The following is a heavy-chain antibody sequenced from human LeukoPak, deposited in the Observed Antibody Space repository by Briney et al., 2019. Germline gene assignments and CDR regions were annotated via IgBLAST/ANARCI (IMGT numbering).Heavy chain of an antibody. J-gene: IGHJ6*02. V-gene: IGHV4-30-2*01. CDR3: ARGSAVAGTYGMDV. CDR2: IYHSGST. CDR1: GGSISSGGYY. D-gene: IGHD6-19*01. Sequence: PSQTLSLTCTVSGGSISSGGYYWSWVRQPPGKGLEWIGEIYHSGSTNYNPSLKSRVTISVDKSKNQFSLKVNSVTAADTAVYYCARGSAVAGTYGMDVWGQGTTVTVSS.